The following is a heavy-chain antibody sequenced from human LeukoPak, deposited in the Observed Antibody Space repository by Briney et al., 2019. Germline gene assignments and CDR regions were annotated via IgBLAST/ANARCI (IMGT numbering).Heavy chain of an antibody. CDR1: DDSITMYY. CDR3: ARGTSRGWLQIEGYDY. V-gene: IGHV4-59*01. D-gene: IGHD5-24*01. CDR2: IYYSGST. J-gene: IGHJ4*02. Sequence: SETLSLTCTVSDDSITMYYWTWIRQPPGKGLEWIGYIYYSGSTNYNPSLKGRVTISVDTSKNQFSLKLSSVTAADTAVYYCARGTSRGWLQIEGYDYWGQGTLVTVSS.